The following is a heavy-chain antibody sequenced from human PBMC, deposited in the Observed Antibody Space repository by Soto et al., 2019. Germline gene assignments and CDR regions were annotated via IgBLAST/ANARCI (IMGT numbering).Heavy chain of an antibody. J-gene: IGHJ3*02. CDR3: VRDVESPGISGSWGAFDI. V-gene: IGHV4-4*07. CDR1: GGSIRNYF. CDR2: IYSSGNT. Sequence: LSLTCTVSGGSIRNYFWTWIRQPAWKGLEWIGRIYSSGNTVYNASLKSRVTMSIDMSKNQFSLKLSSMTAADTAVYYCVRDVESPGISGSWGAFDIWGQGTVVTV. D-gene: IGHD1-20*01.